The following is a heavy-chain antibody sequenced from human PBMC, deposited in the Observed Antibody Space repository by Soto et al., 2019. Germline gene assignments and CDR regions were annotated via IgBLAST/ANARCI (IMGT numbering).Heavy chain of an antibody. D-gene: IGHD3-16*01. CDR2: IIPFFGTA. Sequence: QVQLVQSGADVKKTGSSVKVSCKTSGGTFSTFGISWVRQAPGQSLEWMGGIIPFFGTAEYSQKFEDRITITADESTNTVYMDLRSLTSEDTAIYYCARTAPMDAGDKYYYDFWGQGALVTVSS. CDR3: ARTAPMDAGDKYYYDF. V-gene: IGHV1-69*01. CDR1: GGTFSTFG. J-gene: IGHJ4*02.